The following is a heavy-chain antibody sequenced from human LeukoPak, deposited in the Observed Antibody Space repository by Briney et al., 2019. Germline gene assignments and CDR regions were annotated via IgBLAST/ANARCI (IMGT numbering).Heavy chain of an antibody. CDR2: IRGSGTST. D-gene: IGHD2-15*01. J-gene: IGHJ4*02. Sequence: GGSLRLSCAASGFTFNNYAMNWVRQAPGKGLEWVSTIRGSGTSTHYADSVKGRFTISRDNSKNTLYLQMNSLRAEDTALYYCAKDGLGAIVVGGTTLDYWGQGTLVTVSS. CDR1: GFTFNNYA. V-gene: IGHV3-23*01. CDR3: AKDGLGAIVVGGTTLDY.